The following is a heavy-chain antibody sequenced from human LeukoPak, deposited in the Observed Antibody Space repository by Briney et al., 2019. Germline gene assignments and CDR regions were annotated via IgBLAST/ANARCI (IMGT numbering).Heavy chain of an antibody. J-gene: IGHJ4*02. D-gene: IGHD6-13*01. V-gene: IGHV3-23*01. CDR3: ARGPYSSNWYVDY. CDR2: ITASGSTT. Sequence: PGGSLRLSCAASGFTFSSYALSWVRQAPGKGLEWVSAITASGSTTYYADSVKGRFTVSRDSAKNSLYLQMNSLRAEDTAVYYCARGPYSSNWYVDYWGQGTLVTVAS. CDR1: GFTFSSYA.